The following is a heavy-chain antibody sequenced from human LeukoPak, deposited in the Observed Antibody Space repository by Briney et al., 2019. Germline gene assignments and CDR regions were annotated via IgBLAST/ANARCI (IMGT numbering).Heavy chain of an antibody. CDR1: GYTFTSYG. CDR3: ARDEDPGYSSSWIDY. Sequence: ASVNVSCKASGYTFTSYGISWVRQAPGQGLEWMGWINAYNGNTNYAQKLQGRVTMTTDTSTSTAYMELRSLRSDDTAVYYCARDEDPGYSSSWIDYWGQGTLVPVSS. J-gene: IGHJ4*02. CDR2: INAYNGNT. V-gene: IGHV1-18*01. D-gene: IGHD6-13*01.